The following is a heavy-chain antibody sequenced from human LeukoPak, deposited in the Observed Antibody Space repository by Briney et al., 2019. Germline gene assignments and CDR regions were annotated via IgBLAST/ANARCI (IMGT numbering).Heavy chain of an antibody. CDR1: GYTLTTLS. Sequence: ASVKVSCKVSGYTLTTLSMHWVRQAPGQGLEWMGWINPYSGGTNYAQKFQGRVTMTRDTSISTAYMELSRLRSDDTAVYYCVRDRTKYCSSTSCPLDYWGQGTLVTVSS. J-gene: IGHJ4*02. CDR3: VRDRTKYCSSTSCPLDY. D-gene: IGHD2-2*01. V-gene: IGHV1-2*02. CDR2: INPYSGGT.